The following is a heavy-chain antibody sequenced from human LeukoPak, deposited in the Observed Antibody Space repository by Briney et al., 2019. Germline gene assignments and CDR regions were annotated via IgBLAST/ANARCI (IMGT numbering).Heavy chain of an antibody. J-gene: IGHJ4*02. Sequence: GRSLRLSCAASGFTFSSYAMHWVRQAPGKGLEWVAVISYDGSNKYYAASVKGRFTISRDNSKNTLYLQMNSLRAEDTAVYYCARDRPIAAAGTAFDYWGQGTLVTVSS. V-gene: IGHV3-30*01. D-gene: IGHD6-13*01. CDR1: GFTFSSYA. CDR2: ISYDGSNK. CDR3: ARDRPIAAAGTAFDY.